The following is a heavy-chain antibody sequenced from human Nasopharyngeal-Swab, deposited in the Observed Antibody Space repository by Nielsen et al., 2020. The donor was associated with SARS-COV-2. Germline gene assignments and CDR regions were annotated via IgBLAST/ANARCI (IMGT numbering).Heavy chain of an antibody. CDR1: GFTFSSYT. D-gene: IGHD4-17*01. CDR2: ISYDASDK. Sequence: GESLKISCAASGFTFSSYTIHWVRQAPGKGLEWVAVISYDASDKYYADSVKGRFTISRDNAKNSLYLQMNSLRAEDTAVYYCARAKPGGDYAFDYWGQGTLVTVSS. J-gene: IGHJ4*02. V-gene: IGHV3-30*04. CDR3: ARAKPGGDYAFDY.